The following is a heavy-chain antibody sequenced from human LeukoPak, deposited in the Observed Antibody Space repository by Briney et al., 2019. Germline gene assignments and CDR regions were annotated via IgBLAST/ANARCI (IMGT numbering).Heavy chain of an antibody. CDR2: ISYSGSA. Sequence: PSETLSLTCTGSGDSITNSPYYWVWIRQSPGTGLEWIGSISYSGSAYYNPSLKSRVSMFLEAPKNQFSLELTSATAADTAVYYCARSGVSGHGSGWYGGGYYYMDVWGKGTTVAVSS. D-gene: IGHD6-19*01. CDR3: ARSGVSGHGSGWYGGGYYYMDV. V-gene: IGHV4-39*01. CDR1: GDSITNSPYY. J-gene: IGHJ6*03.